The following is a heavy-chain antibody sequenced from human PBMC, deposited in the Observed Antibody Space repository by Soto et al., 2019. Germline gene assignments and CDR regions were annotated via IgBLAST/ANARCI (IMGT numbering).Heavy chain of an antibody. V-gene: IGHV4-30-4*01. Sequence: LXLTCTVSVGSISSGDYYWSWIRQPPGKGLEWIGYIYYSGSTYYNPSLKSRVTISVDTSKNQFSLKLSSVTAADTAVYYCARVEMATIIGWGQGTLVTVSS. CDR2: IYYSGST. J-gene: IGHJ4*02. D-gene: IGHD5-12*01. CDR1: VGSISSGDYY. CDR3: ARVEMATIIG.